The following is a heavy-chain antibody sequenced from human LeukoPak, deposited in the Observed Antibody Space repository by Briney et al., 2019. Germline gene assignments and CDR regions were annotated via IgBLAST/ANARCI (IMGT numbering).Heavy chain of an antibody. CDR2: ISGSGGST. CDR1: GFTFSSYA. D-gene: IGHD4-17*01. Sequence: GGSLRLSCAASGFTFSSYAMSWVRQAPGKRLEWVSAISGSGGSTYYADSVKGRFTISRDNSKNTLYLQMNSLRAEDTAVYYCAKDNYGDYSNWFDPWGQGTLVTVSS. CDR3: AKDNYGDYSNWFDP. V-gene: IGHV3-23*01. J-gene: IGHJ5*02.